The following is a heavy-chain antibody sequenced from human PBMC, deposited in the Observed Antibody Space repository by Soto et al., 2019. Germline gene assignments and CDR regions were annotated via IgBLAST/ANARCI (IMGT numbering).Heavy chain of an antibody. J-gene: IGHJ5*02. CDR3: ARGMWIGYCSSTSCYSGNWFDP. CDR2: INAGNGNT. Sequence: GASVKVSCKASGYTFTSYAMHWVRQAPGQRLEWMGWINAGNGNTKYSQKFQGRVTITRDTSASTAYMELSSLRSEDTAVYYCARGMWIGYCSSTSCYSGNWFDPPGQGTRVTVSS. D-gene: IGHD2-2*01. V-gene: IGHV1-3*01. CDR1: GYTFTSYA.